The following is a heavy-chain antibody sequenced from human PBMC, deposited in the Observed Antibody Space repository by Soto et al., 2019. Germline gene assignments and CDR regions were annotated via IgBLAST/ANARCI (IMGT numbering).Heavy chain of an antibody. Sequence: HLLESGGGLVQPGGSLRLSCAASGFTFSNYDMSWVRQAPGKGLEWVSAISGSGDITPYADSVKGRFTISRDNSKTTLYLQMNSLRAEDTAVYFCASHNYYNSDRRSSPLDYWGPGTLVNVSS. CDR2: ISGSGDIT. V-gene: IGHV3-23*01. CDR3: ASHNYYNSDRRSSPLDY. CDR1: GFTFSNYD. D-gene: IGHD3-10*01. J-gene: IGHJ4*02.